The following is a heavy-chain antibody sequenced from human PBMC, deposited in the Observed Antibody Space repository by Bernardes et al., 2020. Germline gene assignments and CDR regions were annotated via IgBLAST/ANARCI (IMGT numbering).Heavy chain of an antibody. D-gene: IGHD4-17*01. CDR1: GYTFTSYD. V-gene: IGHV1-8*01. J-gene: IGHJ6*02. CDR3: ARDSRTTVTGGMDV. CDR2: MNPNSGNT. Sequence: ASVKVSCMASGYTFTSYDINWVRQATGQGLEWMGWMNPNSGNTGYAQKFQGRVTMTRNTSISTAYMELSSLRSEDTAVYYCARDSRTTVTGGMDVWGQGTTVTVSS.